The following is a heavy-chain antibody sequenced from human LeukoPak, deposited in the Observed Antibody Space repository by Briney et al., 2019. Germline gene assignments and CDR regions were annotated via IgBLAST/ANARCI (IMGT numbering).Heavy chain of an antibody. V-gene: IGHV1-8*01. CDR2: MNPNSGNT. Sequence: GASVKVSCKASGYTFTSYDINWVRQATGQGLEWMGWMNPNSGNTGYAQKFQGRVTITADKSTSTAYMELSSLRSEDTAVYYCARDRRTRGYSYGGLFDYWGQGTLVTVSS. D-gene: IGHD5-18*01. J-gene: IGHJ4*02. CDR3: ARDRRTRGYSYGGLFDY. CDR1: GYTFTSYD.